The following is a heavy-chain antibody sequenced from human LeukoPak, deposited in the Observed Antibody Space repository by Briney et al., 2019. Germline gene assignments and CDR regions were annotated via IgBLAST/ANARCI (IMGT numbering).Heavy chain of an antibody. J-gene: IGHJ4*02. CDR3: ARTGGTIPDY. V-gene: IGHV4-59*01. CDR1: GGCISSYY. Sequence: SETLSLTCTVSGGCISSYYWSWIRQPPGKGLEWIGYIYYSGSTNYNPSLKSRVTISVDTSKNQFSLKLSSVTAADTAVYYCARTGGTIPDYWGQGTLVTVSS. CDR2: IYYSGST. D-gene: IGHD1-26*01.